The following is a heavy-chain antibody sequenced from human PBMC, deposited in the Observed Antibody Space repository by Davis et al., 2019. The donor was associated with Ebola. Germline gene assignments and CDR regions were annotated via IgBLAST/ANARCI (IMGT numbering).Heavy chain of an antibody. CDR2: IAPSGDFT. J-gene: IGHJ4*02. D-gene: IGHD3-3*01. V-gene: IGHV1-46*01. Sequence: VKVSCKASGYTFTDYYMNWVRQAPGQGLEWMGIIAPSGDFTRFAPKFQGRITLTTDTSTNTVYMELTSLKSEDTAVYYCARALDRLLDFDYWGQGTLVTVSS. CDR3: ARALDRLLDFDY. CDR1: GYTFTDYY.